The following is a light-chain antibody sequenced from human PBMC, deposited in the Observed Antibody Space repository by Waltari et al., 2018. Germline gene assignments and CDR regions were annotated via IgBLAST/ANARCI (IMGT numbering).Light chain of an antibody. CDR1: QNVDTY. V-gene: IGKV3-11*01. CDR3: QQRSNWPLT. CDR2: RAS. Sequence: EIVLTQSPATLSLSPGETATLSCRASQNVDTYFAWYQQKPGQAPRLLIDRASYRATGVPDRFSGGGSGTDFTLTISSLEPDDFAVYYCQQRSNWPLTFGPGTRLDIK. J-gene: IGKJ3*01.